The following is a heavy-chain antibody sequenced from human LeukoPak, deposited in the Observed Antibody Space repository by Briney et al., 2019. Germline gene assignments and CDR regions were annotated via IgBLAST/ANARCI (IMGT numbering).Heavy chain of an antibody. V-gene: IGHV4-38-2*02. Sequence: SETLSLTCTVSGGSISSGYYWGWIRQPPGKGLEWIGSIYHSGSTYYNPSLKSRVTISVDTSKNQFSLRLSSVTAADTAVYYCARDPSEWELLRHSRAMDVWGKGTTVTVSS. CDR3: ARDPSEWELLRHSRAMDV. D-gene: IGHD1-26*01. CDR2: IYHSGST. CDR1: GGSISSGYY. J-gene: IGHJ6*04.